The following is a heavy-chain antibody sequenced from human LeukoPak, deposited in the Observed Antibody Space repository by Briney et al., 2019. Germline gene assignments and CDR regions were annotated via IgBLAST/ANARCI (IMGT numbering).Heavy chain of an antibody. CDR3: ARQCNSASCPYDY. V-gene: IGHV4-59*08. CDR2: IYYNGTT. Sequence: PSETLSLTCTCSGGSISTFYLSWIRRPPGKGLEGVGFIYYNGTTNYNPSLRSRVTISVDTYKSQFSLKLSSATAAETAVYYCARQCNSASCPYDYWGQGTLVTVSS. D-gene: IGHD2-2*01. CDR1: GGSISTFY. J-gene: IGHJ4*02.